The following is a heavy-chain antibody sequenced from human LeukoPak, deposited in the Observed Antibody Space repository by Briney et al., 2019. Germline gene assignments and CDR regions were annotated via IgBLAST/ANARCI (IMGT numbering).Heavy chain of an antibody. CDR3: ARGLFGGFAAAPFDH. Sequence: SVTVSCKASGGTFDNYAVSWVREAPGLGLEWMGRIIPILGKTNSAQKFQDRVTFTADKSTGTAYMELTHLRPDDTAVYFCARGLFGGFAAAPFDHWGQGTLVTVSP. CDR1: GGTFDNYA. V-gene: IGHV1-69*04. J-gene: IGHJ4*02. D-gene: IGHD2-2*01. CDR2: IIPILGKT.